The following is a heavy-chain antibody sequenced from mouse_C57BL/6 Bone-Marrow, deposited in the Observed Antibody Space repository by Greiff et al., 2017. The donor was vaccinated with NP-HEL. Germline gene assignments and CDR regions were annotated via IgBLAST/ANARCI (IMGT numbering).Heavy chain of an antibody. CDR1: GFSLSTFGMG. CDR2: IWWDDDK. V-gene: IGHV8-8*01. D-gene: IGHD1-1*01. Sequence: QVTLKVSGPGILQPSQTLSLTCSFSGFSLSTFGMGVGWIRQPSGKGLEWLAHIWWDDDKYYNPALKSRLTISKDTSKNQVFLKIANVDTADTATYYCALVYYYGRRALYYYAMDYWGQGTSVTVSS. CDR3: ALVYYYGRRALYYYAMDY. J-gene: IGHJ4*01.